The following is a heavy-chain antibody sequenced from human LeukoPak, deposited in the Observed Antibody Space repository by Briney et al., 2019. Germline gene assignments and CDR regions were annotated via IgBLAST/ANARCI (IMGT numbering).Heavy chain of an antibody. D-gene: IGHD1-7*01. Sequence: GGSLSLSCAASGFTFSSYGMYWVRQAPGKGLEWVAVISYDGSNKYYADSVKGRFTISRDNSKNTLYLQMNSPRAEDTAVYYCAKLPGNYGFGGGQGTLVTVSS. J-gene: IGHJ4*02. CDR3: AKLPGNYGFG. V-gene: IGHV3-30*18. CDR1: GFTFSSYG. CDR2: ISYDGSNK.